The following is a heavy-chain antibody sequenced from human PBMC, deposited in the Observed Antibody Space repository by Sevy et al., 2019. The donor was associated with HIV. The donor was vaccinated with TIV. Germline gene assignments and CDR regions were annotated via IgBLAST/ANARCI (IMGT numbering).Heavy chain of an antibody. CDR3: ARGGIMATTEYGMDV. Sequence: SENLSLTCAVSGGSSSGCYWAWIRQSPGKGLEWIGEISHRGSTKYNPSLKSRVSISVDTSKDQISLRLTSLTAADTAVYYCARGGIMATTEYGMDVWGQGTTVTVSS. CDR2: ISHRGST. J-gene: IGHJ6*02. CDR1: GGSSSGCY. D-gene: IGHD1-1*01. V-gene: IGHV4-34*01.